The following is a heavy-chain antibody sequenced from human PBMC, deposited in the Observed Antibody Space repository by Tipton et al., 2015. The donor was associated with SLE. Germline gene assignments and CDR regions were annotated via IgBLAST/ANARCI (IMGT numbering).Heavy chain of an antibody. Sequence: TLSLTCTVSGGSISSADYYWSWIRQHPGKGLEWIGYIYYTMSSYYNPSLKSRVIISLDTSKNHFSLKLSSVTAADTAVYYCARVPRTFYYDYSGHFDYWGPGTLVTVSS. CDR3: ARVPRTFYYDYSGHFDY. J-gene: IGHJ4*02. CDR1: GGSISSADYY. V-gene: IGHV4-31*03. D-gene: IGHD3-22*01. CDR2: IYYTMSS.